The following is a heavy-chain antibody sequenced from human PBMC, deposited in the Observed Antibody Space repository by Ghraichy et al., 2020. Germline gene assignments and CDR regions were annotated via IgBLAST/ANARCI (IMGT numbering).Heavy chain of an antibody. V-gene: IGHV4-39*01. CDR1: GGSINSNNQY. Sequence: SETLSLTCTVSGGSINSNNQYWGWIRQPPGKGLEWMGSIYYNGNTYYNPSLKSRVTIAADTSKNQFSLKLSSVTATDTAVYYCVRHGARYCNDGGCQNYFVYWGQGTLVTAPS. CDR2: IYYNGNT. J-gene: IGHJ4*02. D-gene: IGHD2/OR15-2a*01. CDR3: VRHGARYCNDGGCQNYFVY.